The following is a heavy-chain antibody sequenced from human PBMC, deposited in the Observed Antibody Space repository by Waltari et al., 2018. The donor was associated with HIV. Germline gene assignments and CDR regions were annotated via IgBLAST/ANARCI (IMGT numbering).Heavy chain of an antibody. D-gene: IGHD3-3*01. V-gene: IGHV4-39*01. Sequence: QLQLQESGPGLVKPSETLSLTCTVSGGSISSSSYYWGWIRQPPGKGLEWIGSIYYSGSTYYNPSLKSRVTISVDTSKNQFSLKLSSVTAADTAVYYCARHGGLPTIFGVVNAFDIWGQGTMVTVSS. CDR1: GGSISSSSYY. CDR3: ARHGGLPTIFGVVNAFDI. CDR2: IYYSGST. J-gene: IGHJ3*02.